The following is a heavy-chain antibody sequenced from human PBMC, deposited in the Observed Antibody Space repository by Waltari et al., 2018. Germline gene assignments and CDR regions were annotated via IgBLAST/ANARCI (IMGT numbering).Heavy chain of an antibody. D-gene: IGHD1-26*01. J-gene: IGHJ1*01. V-gene: IGHV3-23*04. CDR3: ATSVGGTSLTGFQH. Sequence: EVQLVESGGGLVQPGGSLRLSCAASGFTFSNNAMNWVRQAPGKGLEWVSGISDSSDSTYYADSVKGRFTISRENSKNMLYLQMSSLRAEDTALYFCATSVGGTSLTGFQHWGQGTLVTVSS. CDR1: GFTFSNNA. CDR2: ISDSSDST.